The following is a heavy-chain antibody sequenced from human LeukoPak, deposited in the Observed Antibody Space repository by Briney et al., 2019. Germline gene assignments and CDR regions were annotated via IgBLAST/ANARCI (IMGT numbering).Heavy chain of an antibody. CDR2: IYTSGST. CDR3: ARAGYYDSSFIGH. V-gene: IGHV4-61*02. D-gene: IGHD3-22*01. Sequence: SQTLSLTCTVSGGSISSGSCYWSWIRQPAGKGLEWIGRIYTSGSTNYNPSLKSRVTISVDTSKNQFSLKLSSVTAADTAVYYCARAGYYDSSFIGHWGQGTLVTVSS. CDR1: GGSISSGSCY. J-gene: IGHJ4*02.